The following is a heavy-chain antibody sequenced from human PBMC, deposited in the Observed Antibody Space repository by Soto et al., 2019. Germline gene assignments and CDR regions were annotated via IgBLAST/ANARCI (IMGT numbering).Heavy chain of an antibody. Sequence: PGGSLRLSCAASGFTFSSYWMHWVRQAPGKGLVWVSRIKSDGSSTSYADSVKGRFTISRDNAKNTLYLQMNSLRAEDTAVYYCARGSCRDGGSCYSGLNYYYYGMDVWGQGTTVTVSS. CDR2: IKSDGSST. CDR3: ARGSCRDGGSCYSGLNYYYYGMDV. CDR1: GFTFSSYW. V-gene: IGHV3-74*01. D-gene: IGHD2-15*01. J-gene: IGHJ6*02.